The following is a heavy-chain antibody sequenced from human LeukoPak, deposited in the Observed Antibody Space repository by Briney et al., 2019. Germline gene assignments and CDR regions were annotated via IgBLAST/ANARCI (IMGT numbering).Heavy chain of an antibody. Sequence: LTGGSLRLSCAASGFTFSSYAMSWVRQAPGKGLEWVSAISGSGGSTYYADSVKGRFTISRDNSKNTLYLHMNSLRAEDTAVYYCAKATRFYYFDYWGQGTLVTVSS. CDR2: ISGSGGST. CDR1: GFTFSSYA. CDR3: AKATRFYYFDY. V-gene: IGHV3-23*01. J-gene: IGHJ4*02.